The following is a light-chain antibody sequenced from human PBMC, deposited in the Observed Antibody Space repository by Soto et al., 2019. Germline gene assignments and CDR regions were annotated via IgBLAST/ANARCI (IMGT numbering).Light chain of an antibody. V-gene: IGKV1-27*01. Sequence: DIQMTQSPSSLSASVGDRVTIACRASQGISNFLAWFQQKPGKVPKLLMYGASTLQSGVPSRFSGSGSGTDFTLTISSLQAEDVAIYYCQSYDTAPTWTFGQGTKVEIK. CDR2: GAS. CDR1: QGISNF. CDR3: QSYDTAPTWT. J-gene: IGKJ1*01.